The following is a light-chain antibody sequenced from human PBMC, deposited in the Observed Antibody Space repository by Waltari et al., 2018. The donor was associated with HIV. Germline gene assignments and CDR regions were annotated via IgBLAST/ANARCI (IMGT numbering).Light chain of an antibody. CDR2: KDS. V-gene: IGLV3-25*03. Sequence: SHELTQPLSVPVSPGQTARINCSGDILPKQSASWYQQKPGQAPVVVIYKDSEMPSGIPERFSGSSSGTTVTLTISGVQAEDEADYYCQSADSSGTYAVFGGGTQLTVL. J-gene: IGLJ7*01. CDR1: ILPKQS. CDR3: QSADSSGTYAV.